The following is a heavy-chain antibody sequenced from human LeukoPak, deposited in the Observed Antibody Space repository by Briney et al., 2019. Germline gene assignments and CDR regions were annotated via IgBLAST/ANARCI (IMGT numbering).Heavy chain of an antibody. Sequence: PGGSLRLSCAASGFTFSSYGMSWVRQAPGKGLEWVSAISSSGGSTYYADSVKGRFTISRDNSKNTLYLQMNSLRAEDTAVYYCAKSRQLFGYSYGYDFDYWGQGTLVTVSS. V-gene: IGHV3-23*01. CDR1: GFTFSSYG. J-gene: IGHJ4*02. CDR3: AKSRQLFGYSYGYDFDY. D-gene: IGHD5-18*01. CDR2: ISSSGGST.